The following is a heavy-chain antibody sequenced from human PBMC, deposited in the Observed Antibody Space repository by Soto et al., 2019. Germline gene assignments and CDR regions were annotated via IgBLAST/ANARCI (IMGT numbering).Heavy chain of an antibody. Sequence: PXETLSLGCTVSGGSVSSGSYYWSWVRQPPGKGLEWIGYISHSGSTNYNPSLKSRVTISVDTSKNQFSLKLTSVTAADTAVYYCARVIPGAEAWLDHWGQGPLVTVSS. D-gene: IGHD2-2*01. V-gene: IGHV4-61*01. CDR3: ARVIPGAEAWLDH. J-gene: IGHJ5*02. CDR1: GGSVSSGSYY. CDR2: ISHSGST.